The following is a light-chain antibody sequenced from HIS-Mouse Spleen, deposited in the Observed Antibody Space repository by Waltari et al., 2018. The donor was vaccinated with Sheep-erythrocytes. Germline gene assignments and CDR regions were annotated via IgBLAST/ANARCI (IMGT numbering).Light chain of an antibody. J-gene: IGLJ3*02. CDR3: CSYAGSSTPWV. V-gene: IGLV2-23*01. CDR1: SSDVGRYHL. CDR2: EGS. Sequence: QSALTQPASVSGSPGQSIPIPCTGTSSDVGRYHLFSWYQQHPGKAPKLMMYEGSKRPSGVSNRFSGSKSGNTASLTISGLQAEDEADYYCCSYAGSSTPWVFGGGTKLTVL.